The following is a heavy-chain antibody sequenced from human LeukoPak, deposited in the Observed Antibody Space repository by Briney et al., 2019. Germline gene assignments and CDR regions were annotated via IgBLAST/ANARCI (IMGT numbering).Heavy chain of an antibody. D-gene: IGHD6-6*01. J-gene: IGHJ4*02. V-gene: IGHV3-23*01. Sequence: GGSLRLSCAASGFTFSSYAMSWVRQAPGKGLEWVSAISGSGGSTYYADSVKGRFTISRDNSKNTLYLQMNSLRTEDTAVYYCAKDRGSEQLVHFDYWGQGTLVTVSS. CDR2: ISGSGGST. CDR1: GFTFSSYA. CDR3: AKDRGSEQLVHFDY.